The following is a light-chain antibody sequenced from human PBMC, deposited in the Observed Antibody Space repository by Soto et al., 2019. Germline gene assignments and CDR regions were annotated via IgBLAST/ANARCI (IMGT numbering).Light chain of an antibody. Sequence: AIRMTQSPSSLSASTGDRVTITRRASQGISSYLAWYQQKPGKAPKLLIYAASTLQSGVPSRFSGSGSGTDFTLTISCLQSEDFATYYCQQYYDSPRTFGQGTKVDIK. CDR2: AAS. CDR1: QGISSY. J-gene: IGKJ1*01. CDR3: QQYYDSPRT. V-gene: IGKV1-8*01.